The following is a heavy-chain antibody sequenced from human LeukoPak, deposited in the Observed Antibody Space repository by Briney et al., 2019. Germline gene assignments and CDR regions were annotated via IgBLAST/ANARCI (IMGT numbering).Heavy chain of an antibody. CDR2: IIPIFGTA. V-gene: IGHV1-69*13. CDR3: ARTYYYDSSGYYEPGDP. D-gene: IGHD3-22*01. CDR1: GGTFSSYA. J-gene: IGHJ5*02. Sequence: ASVKVSCKASGGTFSSYAISWVRQAPGQGLEWMGGIIPIFGTANYAQKFQGRVTITADESTSTAYMGLSSLRSEDTAVYYCARTYYYDSSGYYEPGDPWGQGTLVTVSS.